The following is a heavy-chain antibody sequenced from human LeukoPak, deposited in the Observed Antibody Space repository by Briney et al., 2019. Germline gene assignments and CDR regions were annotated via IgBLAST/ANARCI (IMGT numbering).Heavy chain of an antibody. D-gene: IGHD5-18*01. CDR2: IYYSGST. CDR3: ARRGYSYGIDY. J-gene: IGHJ4*02. CDR1: GGSISSYY. V-gene: IGHV4-59*01. Sequence: SETLSLTCTVSGGSISSYYWSWTRQPPGKGLEWIGYIYYSGSTNYNPSLKSRVTISVDTSKNQFSLKLSSVTAADTAVYYCARRGYSYGIDYWGQGTLVTVSS.